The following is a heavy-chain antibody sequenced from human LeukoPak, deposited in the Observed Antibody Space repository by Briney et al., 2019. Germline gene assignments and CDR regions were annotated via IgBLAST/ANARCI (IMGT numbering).Heavy chain of an antibody. D-gene: IGHD3-22*01. CDR1: GYTFTGYY. V-gene: IGHV1-2*02. J-gene: IGHJ6*02. CDR2: INPNSGGT. Sequence: ASVKVSCKASGYTFTGYYMHWVRQAPRQGLEWMGWINPNSGGTNYAQKFQGRVTMTRDTSTSTVYMELSSLRSEDTAVYYCARKRIQYYYDSSGYSTGGYYYYYGMDVWGQGTTVTVSS. CDR3: ARKRIQYYYDSSGYSTGGYYYYYGMDV.